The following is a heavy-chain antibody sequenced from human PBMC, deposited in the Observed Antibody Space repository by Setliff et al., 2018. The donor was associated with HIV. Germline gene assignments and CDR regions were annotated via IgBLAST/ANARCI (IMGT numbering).Heavy chain of an antibody. Sequence: SETLSLTCAVYGGSFSGYYWSWIRQSPGKGLEWIGEINHSGSINYNPSLKSRVTISVDTSKNQFSLKVSSVTAADTAVYYCARVARGGHSSRWYYFDYWGQGTLVTVSS. J-gene: IGHJ4*02. CDR1: GGSFSGYY. CDR3: ARVARGGHSSRWYYFDY. D-gene: IGHD6-13*01. CDR2: INHSGSI. V-gene: IGHV4-34*01.